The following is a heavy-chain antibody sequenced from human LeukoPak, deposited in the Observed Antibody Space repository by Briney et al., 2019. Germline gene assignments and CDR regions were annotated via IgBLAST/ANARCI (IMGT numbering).Heavy chain of an antibody. CDR2: ISSSGSTI. V-gene: IGHV3-11*04. CDR3: ARDNNYGSGSNYFDY. J-gene: IGHJ4*02. CDR1: GFILSDYY. Sequence: GGSLRLSCAASGFILSDYYMTWIRQAPGKGLEWVSYISSSGSTIYYADSVKGRFTISRDNAKNSLYLQMNSLRAEDTAVYYCARDNNYGSGSNYFDYWGQGTLVTVSS. D-gene: IGHD3-10*01.